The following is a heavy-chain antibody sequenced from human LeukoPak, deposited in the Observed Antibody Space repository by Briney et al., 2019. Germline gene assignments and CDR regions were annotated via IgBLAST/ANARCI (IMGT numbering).Heavy chain of an antibody. CDR1: GFTFSSDE. D-gene: IGHD1-1*01. Sequence: GGSLRLSCAASGFTFSSDEMNWVRQARGKGLEWVSYISSSGSTIYYADSVKGRFTISRDNAKNSLYLQMNSLRAEDTAVYYCARRASWNGWFDPWGQGTLVTVSS. V-gene: IGHV3-48*03. CDR2: ISSSGSTI. J-gene: IGHJ5*02. CDR3: ARRASWNGWFDP.